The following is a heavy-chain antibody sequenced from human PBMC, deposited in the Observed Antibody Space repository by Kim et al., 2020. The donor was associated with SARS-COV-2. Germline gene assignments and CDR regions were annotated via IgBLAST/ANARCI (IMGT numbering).Heavy chain of an antibody. D-gene: IGHD6-13*01. V-gene: IGHV4-30-2*05. Sequence: YNPSLKSRVTISLDTSKHQFSLKLTSVTAADTAVYYCARGTAAASVGFDYWGQGTLVTVSS. J-gene: IGHJ4*02. CDR3: ARGTAAASVGFDY.